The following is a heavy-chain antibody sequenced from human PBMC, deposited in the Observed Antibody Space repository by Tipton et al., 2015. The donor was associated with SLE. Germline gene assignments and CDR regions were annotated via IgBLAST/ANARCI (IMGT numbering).Heavy chain of an antibody. V-gene: IGHV4-4*02. D-gene: IGHD4-11*01. CDR1: GGSISSSDW. J-gene: IGHJ5*02. CDR3: ARYPESNYHWFGP. Sequence: SLRLSCGVSGGSISSSDWWSWVRQPPGKGLEWIGEIYHSGSTNYNPFLKSRVTISVDTSKNQISLKLSSVTAADTAVYYCARYPESNYHWFGPWGQGALVTVSS. CDR2: IYHSGST.